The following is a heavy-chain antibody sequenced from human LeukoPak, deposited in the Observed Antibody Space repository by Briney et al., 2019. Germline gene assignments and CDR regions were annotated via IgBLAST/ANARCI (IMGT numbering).Heavy chain of an antibody. D-gene: IGHD6-13*01. CDR3: ARDLYSSSWYVLDP. Sequence: ASVKVSCKASGYTFTGYYMHWVRQAPGQGLEWMGWINPNSGGTNYAQKFQGRVTMTRDTSISTAYMELSRLRSGDTAVYYCARDLYSSSWYVLDPWGQGTLVTVSS. CDR1: GYTFTGYY. J-gene: IGHJ5*02. CDR2: INPNSGGT. V-gene: IGHV1-2*02.